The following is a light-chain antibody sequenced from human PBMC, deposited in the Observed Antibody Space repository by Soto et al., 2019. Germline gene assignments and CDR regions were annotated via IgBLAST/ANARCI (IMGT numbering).Light chain of an antibody. Sequence: QSALTQPASVSGSPGQSITISCTGTSSDVGGYNYVSWYQQHPGKAPKLMIYDVSNGPSGVSNRFSGSKSGNTASLTISGLQAEDEADYYCSSYTSSSIYVLGTGTKVTVL. CDR1: SSDVGGYNY. CDR3: SSYTSSSIYV. CDR2: DVS. J-gene: IGLJ1*01. V-gene: IGLV2-14*01.